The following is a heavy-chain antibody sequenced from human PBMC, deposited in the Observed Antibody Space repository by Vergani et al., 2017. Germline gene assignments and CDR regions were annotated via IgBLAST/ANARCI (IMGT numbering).Heavy chain of an antibody. CDR2: IYSGGST. D-gene: IGHD5-18*01. J-gene: IGHJ4*02. CDR3: AKVVEQLWLPEVDY. V-gene: IGHV3-53*01. CDR1: GFTVSSNY. Sequence: EVQLVESGGGLIQPGGSLRLSCAASGFTVSSNYMSWVRQAPGKGLEWVSVIYSGGSTYYADSVKGRFTISRDNSKNTLYLQMNSLRAEDTAVYYCAKVVEQLWLPEVDYWGQGTLVTVSS.